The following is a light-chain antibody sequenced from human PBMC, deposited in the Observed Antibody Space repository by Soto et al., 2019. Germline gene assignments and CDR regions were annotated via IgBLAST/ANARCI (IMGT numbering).Light chain of an antibody. CDR1: SSNIGAEYD. V-gene: IGLV1-40*01. CDR2: GDN. J-gene: IGLJ1*01. Sequence: QSVLTQPAPVSGSAGQSIIISCTGSSSNIGAEYDVHWYQQLPGTAPKRLIYGDNNRPSGVPDRFSGSKSGTSASLAITGLQPEDEAEYYCQSYDSSLTTFVFGTGTKVTVL. CDR3: QSYDSSLTTFV.